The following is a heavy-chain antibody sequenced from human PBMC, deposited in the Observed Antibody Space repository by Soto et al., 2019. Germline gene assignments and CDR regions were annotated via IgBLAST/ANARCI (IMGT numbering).Heavy chain of an antibody. V-gene: IGHV1-2*02. CDR1: GYTFTGYY. CDR3: AKGGAIVAAGTRVYLYNAMDV. J-gene: IGHJ6*02. Sequence: QVQLVQSGTEVKRPGDSVKVSCKASGYTFTGYYVHWVRQAPGQGLEWMGWINPNSGDTYLAQRFQGRVKMNKDTSIGTAYMELRGLTSDDTAEYYCAKGGAIVAAGTRVYLYNAMDVWGQGTTVTVSS. CDR2: INPNSGDT. D-gene: IGHD1-26*01.